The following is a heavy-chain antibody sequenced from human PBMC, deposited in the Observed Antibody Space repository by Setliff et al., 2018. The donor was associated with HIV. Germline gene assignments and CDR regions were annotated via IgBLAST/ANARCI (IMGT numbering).Heavy chain of an antibody. J-gene: IGHJ6*03. CDR2: ISGFNGNT. CDR3: ATNPEMATINYYYYYMDV. Sequence: ASVKVSCKASGYTFISYGISWVRQAPGQGLEWMGWISGFNGNTKYAQSFQDRVAMTTETATSTAYMEMRSLRSGDTAVYFCATNPEMATINYYYYYMDVWGKGTTVTVSS. V-gene: IGHV1-18*01. CDR1: GYTFISYG. D-gene: IGHD5-12*01.